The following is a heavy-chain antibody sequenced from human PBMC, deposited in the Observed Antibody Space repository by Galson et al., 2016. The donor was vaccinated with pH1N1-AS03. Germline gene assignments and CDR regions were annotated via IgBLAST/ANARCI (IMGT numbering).Heavy chain of an antibody. Sequence: QSGAEVKKPGESLKISCKASGYTFNTYWIGWVRQMPGKGLENMGIIYPVDSDTRYSPSFQGQVTISADKSISTAYLQLSSLKASDTAIYYCARHKTERVLSNPFDYWGQGTLVTVSS. CDR3: ARHKTERVLSNPFDY. D-gene: IGHD1-14*01. CDR1: GYTFNTYW. J-gene: IGHJ4*02. CDR2: IYPVDSDT. V-gene: IGHV5-51*01.